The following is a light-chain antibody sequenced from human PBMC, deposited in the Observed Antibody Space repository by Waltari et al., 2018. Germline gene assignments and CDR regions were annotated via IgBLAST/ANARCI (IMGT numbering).Light chain of an antibody. V-gene: IGKV4-1*01. J-gene: IGKJ4*01. CDR2: WGS. Sequence: DIVMTQSPDSLAVSLGERATINCKSSQSLLYTSNNKNYLAWYQQKPGQPPKVLIYWGSTRQAWVPDRFSVSGSGTDFTLTISSLQAADVAVYYCQQYYGGLPVTFGGGTKVEIK. CDR3: QQYYGGLPVT. CDR1: QSLLYTSNNKNY.